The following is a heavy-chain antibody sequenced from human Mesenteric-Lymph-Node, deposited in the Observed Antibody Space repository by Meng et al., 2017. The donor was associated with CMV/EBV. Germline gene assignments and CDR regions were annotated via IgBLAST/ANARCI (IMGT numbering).Heavy chain of an antibody. Sequence: GESLKISCAASGFTFSSYSMNWVRQAPGKGLEWVSSISSSSSYIYYADSVKGRFTISRDNAKNSLYLQMNSLRAEDTAVYYCARVGGDCYSKCFDYWGQGTLVIVSS. J-gene: IGHJ4*02. CDR3: ARVGGDCYSKCFDY. D-gene: IGHD2-21*01. V-gene: IGHV3-21*01. CDR2: ISSSSSYI. CDR1: GFTFSSYS.